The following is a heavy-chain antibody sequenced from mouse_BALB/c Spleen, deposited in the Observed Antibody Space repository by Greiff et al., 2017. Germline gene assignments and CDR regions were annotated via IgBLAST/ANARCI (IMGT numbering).Heavy chain of an antibody. Sequence: EVKLLESGPGLVKPSQSLSLTCTVTGYSITSDYAWNWIRQFPGNKLEWMGYISYSGSTSYNPSLKSRISITRDTSKNQFFLQLNSVTTEDTATYYCARGSYGYGGFDYWGQGTTLTVSS. CDR3: ARGSYGYGGFDY. CDR1: GYSITSDYA. D-gene: IGHD1-2*01. J-gene: IGHJ2*01. V-gene: IGHV3-2*02. CDR2: ISYSGST.